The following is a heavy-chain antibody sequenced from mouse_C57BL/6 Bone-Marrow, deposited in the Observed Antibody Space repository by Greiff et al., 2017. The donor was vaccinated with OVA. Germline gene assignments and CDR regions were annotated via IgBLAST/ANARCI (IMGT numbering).Heavy chain of an antibody. J-gene: IGHJ4*01. Sequence: EVKLMESGGGLVQPGGSLSLSCAASGFTFTDYYMSWVRQPPGKALEWLGFIRNKANGYTTEYSASVKGRFTISRDTSQSILYLQMNALRAEDSATYYCARSNWDRTMDYWGQGTSVTVSS. D-gene: IGHD4-1*01. CDR3: ARSNWDRTMDY. V-gene: IGHV7-3*01. CDR1: GFTFTDYY. CDR2: IRNKANGYTT.